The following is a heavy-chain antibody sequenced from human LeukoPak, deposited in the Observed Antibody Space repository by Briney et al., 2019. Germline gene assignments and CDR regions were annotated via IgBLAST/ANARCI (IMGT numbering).Heavy chain of an antibody. Sequence: ETLSLTCTVSGDSISSRSYCWDWIRQPPGKGLEWIGTIYYSGSTYYNPSLKSRVTTSVDTSKNQFSLKLSSVTAADTAVYYCARLSDILTGYDYWGQGTPVTVSS. D-gene: IGHD3-9*01. CDR2: IYYSGST. V-gene: IGHV4-39*01. CDR3: ARLSDILTGYDY. CDR1: GDSISSRSYC. J-gene: IGHJ4*02.